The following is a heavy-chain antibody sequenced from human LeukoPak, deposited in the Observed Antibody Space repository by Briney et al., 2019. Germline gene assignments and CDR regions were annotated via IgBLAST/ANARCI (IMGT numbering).Heavy chain of an antibody. CDR1: GFTFSSYG. Sequence: PGRSLRLSCAASGFTFSSYGMHWVRQAPGKGLEWVAVIWYDGSNKYYADSVKGRFTISRDNSKNTLYLQMNSLRAGGTAVYYCARVGTYQASDYWGQGTLVTVSS. CDR3: ARVGTYQASDY. J-gene: IGHJ4*02. V-gene: IGHV3-33*01. D-gene: IGHD2-2*01. CDR2: IWYDGSNK.